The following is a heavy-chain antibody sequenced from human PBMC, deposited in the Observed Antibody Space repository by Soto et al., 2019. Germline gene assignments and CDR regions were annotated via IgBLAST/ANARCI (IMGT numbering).Heavy chain of an antibody. CDR3: ARASRSGNNWFDP. V-gene: IGHV1-18*01. CDR2: ITTYNDDT. J-gene: IGHJ5*02. Sequence: VQLVQSGAEVKKPGASVKVSCKTSGYTFTNYGISWVRQAPGQGLEWMGWITTYNDDTNYAQKFQGRVTLTTDTSTSTAYMEVRSLRSDDTAVYYCARASRSGNNWFDPWGQGTLVTVSS. D-gene: IGHD1-26*01. CDR1: GYTFTNYG.